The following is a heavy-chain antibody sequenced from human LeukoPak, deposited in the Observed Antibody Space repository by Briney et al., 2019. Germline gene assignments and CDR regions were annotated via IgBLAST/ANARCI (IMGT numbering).Heavy chain of an antibody. V-gene: IGHV3-49*04. D-gene: IGHD6-25*01. CDR3: TRVGAARKAPVGY. J-gene: IGHJ4*02. CDR2: IRSKVYGGTT. CDR1: GFTFGDYA. Sequence: PGGSLRLSCTTSGFTFGDYAMSWVRQAPGKGLEWVGFIRSKVYGGTTEYAASVKGRFTISRDDSKSIAYLQMNSLKIEDTAVYYCTRVGAARKAPVGYWGQGTLVTVSS.